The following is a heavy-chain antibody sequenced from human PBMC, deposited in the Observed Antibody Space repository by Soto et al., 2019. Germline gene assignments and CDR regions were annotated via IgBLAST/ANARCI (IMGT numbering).Heavy chain of an antibody. V-gene: IGHV3-23*01. J-gene: IGHJ6*04. CDR1: GFTFSSYA. CDR2: VRSRGGST. CDR3: AKNRSPCSGGSCYSPMDV. D-gene: IGHD2-15*01. Sequence: EVQLLESGGGLIQPGGSLRLSCAASGFTFSSYAMSWVRQAPGKGLEWVSGVRSRGGSTYYADSVKGRFTISRDNSKNTLYVQMNSLRAEDTAVYYCAKNRSPCSGGSCYSPMDVWGKGTTVTVSA.